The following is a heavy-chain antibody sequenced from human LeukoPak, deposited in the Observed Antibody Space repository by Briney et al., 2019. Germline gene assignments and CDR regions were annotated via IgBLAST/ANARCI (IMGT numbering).Heavy chain of an antibody. Sequence: ASVKVSCKASADAFAKYAISWVRQAPGQGLEWMGGTIPKFGSAYYAQKFQDRGTITADTSTSTVYMELSSLRSEDTAVYYCARGVVAASRKNWFDPWGQGTLVTVSS. CDR1: ADAFAKYA. J-gene: IGHJ5*02. CDR3: ARGVVAASRKNWFDP. CDR2: TIPKFGSA. D-gene: IGHD2-15*01. V-gene: IGHV1-69*06.